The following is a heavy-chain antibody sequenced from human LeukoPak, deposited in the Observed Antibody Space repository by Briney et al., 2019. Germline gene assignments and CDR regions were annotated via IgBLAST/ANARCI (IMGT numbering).Heavy chain of an antibody. CDR2: IIPIFGTA. D-gene: IGHD3-3*01. CDR3: ARVNDFWSGTEVRPYYFDF. J-gene: IGHJ4*02. Sequence: ASVKVSCKASGGTFSGYAISWVRQAPGQGLEWKGGIIPIFGTANYAQKFQGRVTITADESTSTAYMELSSLRSEDTAVYYCARVNDFWSGTEVRPYYFDFWGQGTLVTVSS. CDR1: GGTFSGYA. V-gene: IGHV1-69*13.